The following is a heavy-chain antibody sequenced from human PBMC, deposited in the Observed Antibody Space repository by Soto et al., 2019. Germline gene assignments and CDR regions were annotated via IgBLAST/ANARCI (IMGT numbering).Heavy chain of an antibody. V-gene: IGHV4-31*03. CDR2: IYYSGST. CDR1: GGSISSGGYY. D-gene: IGHD4-17*01. Sequence: QVQLQESGPGLVKPSQTLSLTCTVSGGSISSGGYYWSWIRQQPGKGREWIGYIYYSGSTYYNPSLESRVTISVHTSKNQHALKLRYVTAADTAVYYCAREGDCGDHYFDYWGQGTLVTGSS. CDR3: AREGDCGDHYFDY. J-gene: IGHJ4*02.